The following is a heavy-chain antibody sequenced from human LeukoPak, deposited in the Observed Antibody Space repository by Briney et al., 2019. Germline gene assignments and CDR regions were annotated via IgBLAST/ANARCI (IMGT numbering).Heavy chain of an antibody. Sequence: PSQTLSLTCTVSGGSISSSSYYWGWIRQPSGKGLEWIGSIYYSGSTYYSPSLKSRVTISVDTSKNQFSLKLSSVTAADTAVYYCARTYYYDSSGYLIGPYADYWGQGTLVTVSS. D-gene: IGHD3-22*01. CDR2: IYYSGST. V-gene: IGHV4-39*07. J-gene: IGHJ4*02. CDR1: GGSISSSSYY. CDR3: ARTYYYDSSGYLIGPYADY.